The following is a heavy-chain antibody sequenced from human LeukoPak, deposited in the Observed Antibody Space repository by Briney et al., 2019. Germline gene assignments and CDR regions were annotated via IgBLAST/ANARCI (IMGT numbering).Heavy chain of an antibody. Sequence: SETLSLTCAVYGGSFSGYYWSWIRQPPGKGLEWIGEINHSGSTNYNPSLKSRVTISVDTSKNQFSLKLSSVTAADTAVYYCARVHSSSWYPNYYYYYGMDVWGQGTTVTVSS. V-gene: IGHV4-34*01. CDR1: GGSFSGYY. CDR3: ARVHSSSWYPNYYYYYGMDV. CDR2: INHSGST. D-gene: IGHD6-13*01. J-gene: IGHJ6*02.